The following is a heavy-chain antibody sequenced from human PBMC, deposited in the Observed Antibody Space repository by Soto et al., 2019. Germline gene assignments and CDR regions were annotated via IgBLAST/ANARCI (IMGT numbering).Heavy chain of an antibody. D-gene: IGHD6-19*01. V-gene: IGHV4-59*13. CDR3: ARIFPRSGWLLDY. CDR1: GGSISTYY. J-gene: IGHJ4*02. CDR2: VYYSGDT. Sequence: PSETLSLTCSVSGGSISTYYWSWIRQPPGKGLEWLGYVYYSGDTNYNPSLKSRITISVDTSKNQFSLKLTSVTAADTAMYYCARIFPRSGWLLDYGGRGPLVTVSS.